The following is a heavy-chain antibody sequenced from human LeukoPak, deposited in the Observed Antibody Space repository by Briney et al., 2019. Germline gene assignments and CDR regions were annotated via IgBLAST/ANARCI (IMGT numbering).Heavy chain of an antibody. D-gene: IGHD3-3*01. V-gene: IGHV1-24*01. CDR1: GYTLTELS. Sequence: ASVKVSCKVSGYTLTELSMHWVRQAPGKGLEWMGGFDPEDDETIYAQKFQGRVTMTEDTSTDTAYMELSSLRSEDTAVYYCATAPSVLRFLEWFPDYWGQGTLVTVSS. CDR2: FDPEDDET. CDR3: ATAPSVLRFLEWFPDY. J-gene: IGHJ4*02.